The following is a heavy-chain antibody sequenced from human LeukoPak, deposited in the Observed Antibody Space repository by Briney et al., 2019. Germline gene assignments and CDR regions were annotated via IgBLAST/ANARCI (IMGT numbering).Heavy chain of an antibody. CDR3: ARVPGGYCSGGSCYSADDWYFDL. V-gene: IGHV4-39*07. J-gene: IGHJ2*01. CDR2: IYTSGST. CDR1: GGSISSSSYY. Sequence: SETLSLTCTVSGGSISSSSYYWGWIRQPPGKGLEWIGRIYTSGSTNYNPSLKSRVTMSVDTSKNQFSLKLSSVTAADTAVYYCARVPGGYCSGGSCYSADDWYFDLWGRGTLVTVSS. D-gene: IGHD2-15*01.